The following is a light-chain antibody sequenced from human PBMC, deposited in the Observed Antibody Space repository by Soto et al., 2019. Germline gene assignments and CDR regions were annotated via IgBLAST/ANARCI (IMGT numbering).Light chain of an antibody. CDR3: SAYTSSSPDWV. CDR2: EVT. J-gene: IGLJ3*02. V-gene: IGLV2-14*01. CDR1: SSDVGGYNY. Sequence: QSALTQPASVSGSPGQSITISCTGTSSDVGGYNYVSWYQQHPGKAPKLMIYEVTNRPSGVSNRFSGSKSGNTASLTISGLQAEDEADYYCSAYTSSSPDWVFGGGTKHTVL.